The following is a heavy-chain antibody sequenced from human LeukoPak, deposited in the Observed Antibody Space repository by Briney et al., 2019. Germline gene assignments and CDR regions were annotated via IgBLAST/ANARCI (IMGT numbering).Heavy chain of an antibody. CDR2: IIPMFGTA. V-gene: IGHV1-69*13. J-gene: IGHJ4*02. CDR1: GGTFSSYA. Sequence: ASVKVSCKASGGTFSSYAFSWVRQAPGQGLEWLGGIIPMFGTATYAPKSQGRVTITADESSTTAYMELSSLRSEDTAVYYCARGVSGYHESFDYWGQGTLVTVSS. CDR3: ARGVSGYHESFDY. D-gene: IGHD3-22*01.